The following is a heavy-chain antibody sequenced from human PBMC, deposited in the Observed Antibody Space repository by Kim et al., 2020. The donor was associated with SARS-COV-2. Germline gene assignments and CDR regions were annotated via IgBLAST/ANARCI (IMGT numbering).Heavy chain of an antibody. D-gene: IGHD6-6*01. CDR2: TYYRSKWYN. V-gene: IGHV6-1*01. CDR3: ARDSVRHFDY. CDR1: GDSVSSNNVA. J-gene: IGHJ4*02. Sequence: SQTLSLTCAISGDSVSSNNVAWNWIRQPPSRGLEWLGRTYYRSKWYNDYAVSVKSRITINPDTSKNQFSLKLNSVTPEDTAVYYCARDSVRHFDYWGQGTLVTVSS.